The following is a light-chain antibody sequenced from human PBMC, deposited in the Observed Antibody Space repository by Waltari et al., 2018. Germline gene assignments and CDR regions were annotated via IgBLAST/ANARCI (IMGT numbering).Light chain of an antibody. Sequence: SYELTQPPSVSVSPGQTARITCSGDALPKHYAYWYQEKPGQAPVLVIYKDSERPSGIPERFSGSSSGTTVTLTTSGVQAEDEADYYCQSADSSGTYKVFGGGTKLTVL. CDR3: QSADSSGTYKV. CDR2: KDS. J-gene: IGLJ2*01. CDR1: ALPKHY. V-gene: IGLV3-25*03.